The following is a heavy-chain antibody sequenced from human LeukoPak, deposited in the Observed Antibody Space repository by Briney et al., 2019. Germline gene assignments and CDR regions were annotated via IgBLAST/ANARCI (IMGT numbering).Heavy chain of an antibody. D-gene: IGHD2-15*01. CDR2: ISWNSGSI. Sequence: GGSLRLSCAASGFTFDDYAMHWVRQAPGKGLEWVSGISWNSGSIGYADSVKGRFTISRDNAKNSLYLQMNSLRAEDTALYYCAKDIGYEYCSGGSCYLDYYGMDVWGQGTTVTVSS. V-gene: IGHV3-9*01. J-gene: IGHJ6*02. CDR1: GFTFDDYA. CDR3: AKDIGYEYCSGGSCYLDYYGMDV.